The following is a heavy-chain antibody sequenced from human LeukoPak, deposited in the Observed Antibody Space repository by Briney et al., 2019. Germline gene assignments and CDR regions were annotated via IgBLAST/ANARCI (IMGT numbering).Heavy chain of an antibody. D-gene: IGHD3-22*01. CDR2: INHSGST. CDR1: GGSFSGYY. Sequence: SETLSLTCAVYGGSFSGYYWSWIRQPPGKGLEWIGEINHSGSTNYNPSLKSRVTISVDTSKNQFSLRLSSVTAADTAVYYCARELPESGSHGIWGQGTLVTVSS. J-gene: IGHJ4*02. V-gene: IGHV4-34*01. CDR3: ARELPESGSHGI.